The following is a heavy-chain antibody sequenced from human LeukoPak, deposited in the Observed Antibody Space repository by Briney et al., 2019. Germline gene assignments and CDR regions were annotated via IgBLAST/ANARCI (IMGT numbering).Heavy chain of an antibody. D-gene: IGHD6-13*01. CDR2: IYANGST. CDR3: ARDLGSGSSSWRYFDY. Sequence: SETLSLTCTVSGGSISSYYWTWIRQPAGKGLEWIGRIYANGSTNYNPSLKSRVTMSVDTSKNQFSLKLSSVTAADTAVYYCARDLGSGSSSWRYFDYWGQGTLVTVSS. V-gene: IGHV4-4*07. CDR1: GGSISSYY. J-gene: IGHJ4*02.